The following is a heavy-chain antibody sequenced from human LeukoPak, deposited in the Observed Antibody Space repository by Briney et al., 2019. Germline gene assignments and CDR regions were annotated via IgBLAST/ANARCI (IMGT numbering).Heavy chain of an antibody. CDR1: GFTFDDYA. Sequence: GGSLRLSCAASGFTFDDYAMHWVRQAPGKGLEWVSGISWNSGSIGYADSVKGRFTISRDNAKNSLYLQMNSLRAEDTALYYCAKAPIHYYGSGSYFDYWGQGTLVTVSS. D-gene: IGHD3-10*01. J-gene: IGHJ4*02. CDR2: ISWNSGSI. CDR3: AKAPIHYYGSGSYFDY. V-gene: IGHV3-9*01.